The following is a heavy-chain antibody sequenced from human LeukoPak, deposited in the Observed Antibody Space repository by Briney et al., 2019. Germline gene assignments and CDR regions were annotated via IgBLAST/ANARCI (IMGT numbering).Heavy chain of an antibody. CDR3: AKILGYAQYQYDYMDV. J-gene: IGHJ6*03. CDR1: GGSISNRNYH. V-gene: IGHV4-39*07. D-gene: IGHD5-12*01. Sequence: KPSETLSLTCTVSGGSISNRNYHWGWIRQPPGNGLEWIGEINHSGSTNYSPSLKSRVTISVDTSKNQFSLKLSSVTAADTAVYYCAKILGYAQYQYDYMDVWGKGTTVTISS. CDR2: INHSGST.